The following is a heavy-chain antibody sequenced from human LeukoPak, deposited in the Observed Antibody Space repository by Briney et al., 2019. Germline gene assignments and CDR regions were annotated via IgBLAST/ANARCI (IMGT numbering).Heavy chain of an antibody. J-gene: IGHJ3*02. V-gene: IGHV4-59*01. CDR2: IYYSVST. CDR1: GGSISSYS. CDR3: ARDLGDIVVVGHHDAFDI. Sequence: SETLSLTCTVSGGSISSYSWSWIRQPPGKGLEWIGYIYYSVSTNYNPSLKSRVTISVDTSKNQFSLKLSSVTAADTAVYYCARDLGDIVVVGHHDAFDIWGQGTMVTVSS. D-gene: IGHD2-15*01.